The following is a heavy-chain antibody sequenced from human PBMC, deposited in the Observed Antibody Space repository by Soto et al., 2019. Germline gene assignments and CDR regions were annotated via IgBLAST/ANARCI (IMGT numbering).Heavy chain of an antibody. CDR1: GYTFTRYY. Sequence: ASVKVSCKASGYTFTRYYIHWVRQAPGQGPEWMGRINPDGGGTTYAQNFNGRVTMTRDTSASTVYMELSSLKFEDTAMYYCARGAYSSSSFPPFDPWGQGTLVIFSS. D-gene: IGHD6-6*01. J-gene: IGHJ5*02. CDR2: INPDGGGT. V-gene: IGHV1-46*01. CDR3: ARGAYSSSSFPPFDP.